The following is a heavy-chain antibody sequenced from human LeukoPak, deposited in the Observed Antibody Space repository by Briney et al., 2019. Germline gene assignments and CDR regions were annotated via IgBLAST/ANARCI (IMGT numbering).Heavy chain of an antibody. D-gene: IGHD2-2*01. CDR1: GGSISSSSYY. V-gene: IGHV4-39*01. CDR3: ARLGCSSTSCYLYYYYYMDV. J-gene: IGHJ6*03. CDR2: IYYSGST. Sequence: SETLSLTCTVSGGSISSSSYYWGWIRQPPGKGLEWIGSIYYSGSTYYNPSLKSRVTISVDTSKNQFSLKLSSVTAADTAMYYCARLGCSSTSCYLYYYYYMDVWGKGTTVTVSS.